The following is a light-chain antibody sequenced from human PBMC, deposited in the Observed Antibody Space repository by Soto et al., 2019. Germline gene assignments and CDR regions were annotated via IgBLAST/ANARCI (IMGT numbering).Light chain of an antibody. V-gene: IGLV1-47*01. CDR1: SSNIGSNY. CDR3: AAWDDSLSGFV. Sequence: SVLTQPPSASGTPRQRVAISGSGSSSNIGSNYVYWYHHLPGTAPKLLIYRNHQRPSGVPDRFSGSKPGTSASLAISGLRSEDEADYYCAAWDDSLSGFVFGTGTKVPVL. CDR2: RNH. J-gene: IGLJ1*01.